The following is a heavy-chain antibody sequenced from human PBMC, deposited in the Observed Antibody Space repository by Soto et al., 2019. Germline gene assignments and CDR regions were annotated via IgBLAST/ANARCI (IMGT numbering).Heavy chain of an antibody. D-gene: IGHD6-6*01. Sequence: SVKVSCKASGYTFTIHDIHWVRQAPGQGLEWMAGLNPHSGKAAYAQRFQGRLTMTGNASTSTAYMELSGLRSEDTAMYYCARVSSIAARRSYDSWGQGALVTVSS. CDR3: ARVSSIAARRSYDS. CDR1: GYTFTIHD. J-gene: IGHJ4*02. V-gene: IGHV1-8*01. CDR2: LNPHSGKA.